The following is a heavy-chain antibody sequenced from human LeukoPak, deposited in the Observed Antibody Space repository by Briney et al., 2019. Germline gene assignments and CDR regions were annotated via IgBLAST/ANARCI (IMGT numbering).Heavy chain of an antibody. CDR1: GFTFSSYW. J-gene: IGHJ6*03. Sequence: GGSLRLSCAASGFTFSSYWMSWVRQAPGKGLEWVANIKQDGSEKYYVDSVKGRFTISRDNSKNTLYLQMNSLRAEDTAVYYCAKDGSIAVAGHSYYYYMDVWGKGTTVTVSS. CDR2: IKQDGSEK. CDR3: AKDGSIAVAGHSYYYYMDV. V-gene: IGHV3-7*01. D-gene: IGHD6-19*01.